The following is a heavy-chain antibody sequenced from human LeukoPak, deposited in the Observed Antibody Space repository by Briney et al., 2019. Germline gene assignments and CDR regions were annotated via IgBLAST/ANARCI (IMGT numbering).Heavy chain of an antibody. V-gene: IGHV4-30-2*01. D-gene: IGHD3-16*01. CDR3: ARRLKMITFGGVSDAFDT. CDR2: IYHSGST. J-gene: IGHJ3*02. CDR1: GGSISSGGYY. Sequence: SQTLSLTCTVSGGSISSGGYYWSWIRQPPGKGLEWIGYIYHSGSTYYNPSLKSRVTISVDRSKNQFSLKLSSVTAADTAVYYCARRLKMITFGGVSDAFDTWGQGTMVTVSS.